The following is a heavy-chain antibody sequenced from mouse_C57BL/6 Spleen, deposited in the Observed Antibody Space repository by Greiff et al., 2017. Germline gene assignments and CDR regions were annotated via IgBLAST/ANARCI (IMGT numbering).Heavy chain of an antibody. CDR3: ARVLYFDY. J-gene: IGHJ2*01. CDR2: IDPSDSYT. CDR1: GYTFTSYW. V-gene: IGHV1-59*01. Sequence: QVQLQQPGAELVRPGTSVKLSCKASGYTFTSYWMHWVKQRPGQGLEWIGVIDPSDSYTNYNQKFKGKATLTVDTSSSTAYMQLSSLTSEDSAVYYCARVLYFDYWGQGTTLTVSS.